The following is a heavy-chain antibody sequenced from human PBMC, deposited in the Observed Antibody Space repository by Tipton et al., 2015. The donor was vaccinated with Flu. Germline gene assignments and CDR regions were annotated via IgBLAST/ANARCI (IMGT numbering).Heavy chain of an antibody. CDR2: IYHSGTT. CDR3: ARHTGDSVRGVIDY. D-gene: IGHD3-10*02. CDR1: GYSIRSAYY. Sequence: LRLSCSVSGYSIRSAYYWGWVRRPPGKGLEWIGTIYHSGTTYYNPSLKSRLTISVDTSKNRFSLRLSSVTAADTAVYYCARHTGDSVRGVIDYWGQGTLVTVSS. J-gene: IGHJ4*02. V-gene: IGHV4-38-2*01.